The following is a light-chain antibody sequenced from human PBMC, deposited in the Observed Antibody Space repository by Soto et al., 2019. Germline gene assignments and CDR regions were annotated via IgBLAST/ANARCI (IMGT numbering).Light chain of an antibody. CDR2: AAS. J-gene: IGKJ1*01. V-gene: IGKV1-27*01. CDR3: QKYDSALGT. CDR1: QGISNY. Sequence: DIQMTQSPSSLSASVGDRVTITCRATQGISNYLAWYQQKPGKVPKLLIYAASTLQSGVPSRFSGSGSGTDFTLTIISLQPEDVTTYYCQKYDSALGTFGEGTNVDIK.